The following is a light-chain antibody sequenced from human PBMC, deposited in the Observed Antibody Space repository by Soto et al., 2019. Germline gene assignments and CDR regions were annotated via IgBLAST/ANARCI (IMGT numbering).Light chain of an antibody. CDR3: LQDINYPWT. CDR1: QSISNW. CDR2: HAS. V-gene: IGKV1-5*01. J-gene: IGKJ1*01. Sequence: DIQMTQSPSSLSASVGDRVTITCRASQSISNWLAWYQQKPGTAPKVLIYHASNLQSGVPSRFSGSGSGTEFTLTISSLQPEDSATYYCLQDINYPWTFGQGTKVDIK.